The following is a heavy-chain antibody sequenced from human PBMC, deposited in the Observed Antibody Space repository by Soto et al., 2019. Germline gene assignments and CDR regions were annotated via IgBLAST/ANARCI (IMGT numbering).Heavy chain of an antibody. CDR1: GGSISSYY. V-gene: IGHV4-59*01. J-gene: IGHJ4*02. D-gene: IGHD3-16*02. Sequence: SETLSLTCTVSGGSISSYYWSWIRQPPGKGLEWIGYIYYSGSTNYNPSLKSRVTISVDTSKNQFSLKLSSVTAADTAVYYCARADMITFGGVIVKPGPFDYWGQGTLVTVSS. CDR2: IYYSGST. CDR3: ARADMITFGGVIVKPGPFDY.